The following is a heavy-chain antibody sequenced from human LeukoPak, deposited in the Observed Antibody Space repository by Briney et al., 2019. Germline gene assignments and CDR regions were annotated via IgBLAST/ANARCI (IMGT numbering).Heavy chain of an antibody. CDR3: ARELLWFGELAFDI. CDR2: INAGNGDT. CDR1: GYTFTSYA. Sequence: ASVKVSCKASGYTFTSYAMHWVRQAPGQRLEWMGWINAGNGDTKYSQKFQGRVTITRDTSASTAYMELSSLRSEDTAVYYCARELLWFGELAFDIWGQGTMVTVFS. D-gene: IGHD3-10*01. J-gene: IGHJ3*02. V-gene: IGHV1-3*01.